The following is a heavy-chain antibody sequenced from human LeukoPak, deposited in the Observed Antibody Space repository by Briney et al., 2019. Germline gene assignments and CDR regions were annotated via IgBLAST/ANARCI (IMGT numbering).Heavy chain of an antibody. V-gene: IGHV3-15*01. CDR2: IKSKTDGGTT. CDR1: GFTFSNAW. J-gene: IGHJ4*02. CDR3: TTQLLWFGELEAY. D-gene: IGHD3-10*01. Sequence: GGSLRLSCAASGFTFSNAWMSWVRQAPGKGLEWVGRIKSKTDGGTTDYAAPVKGRFTISRDDSKNTLYLQMNSLKTDDTAVYYCTTQLLWFGELEAYWGQGTLVTVSS.